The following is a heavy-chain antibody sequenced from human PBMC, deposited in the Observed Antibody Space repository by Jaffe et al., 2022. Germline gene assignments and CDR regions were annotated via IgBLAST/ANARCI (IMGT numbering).Heavy chain of an antibody. CDR3: ARGRNDFWSGYYGGGVKEAYYYYYYMDV. CDR1: GGSISSYY. V-gene: IGHV4-59*01. J-gene: IGHJ6*03. CDR2: IYYSGST. D-gene: IGHD3-3*01. Sequence: QVQLQESGPGLVKPSETLSLTCTVSGGSISSYYWSWIRQPPGKGLEWIGYIYYSGSTNYNPSLKSRVTISVDTSKNQFSLKLSSVTAADTAVYYCARGRNDFWSGYYGGGVKEAYYYYYYMDVWGKGTTVTVSS.